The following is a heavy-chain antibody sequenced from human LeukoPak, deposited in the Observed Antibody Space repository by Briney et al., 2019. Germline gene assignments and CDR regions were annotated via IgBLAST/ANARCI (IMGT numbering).Heavy chain of an antibody. CDR2: IHPSGSL. J-gene: IGHJ4*02. Sequence: PSETLSLTCTVSGDSISSGTYYWNWVRQSQGKSLEWIGCIHPSGSLHYNPSLKSRVTISVDRSNNQFSLTLTSVTAADTALYYCARGTDAWKVGYWGQGTLVTVSS. CDR3: ARGTDAWKVGY. CDR1: GDSISSGTYY. V-gene: IGHV4-30-2*06. D-gene: IGHD1-1*01.